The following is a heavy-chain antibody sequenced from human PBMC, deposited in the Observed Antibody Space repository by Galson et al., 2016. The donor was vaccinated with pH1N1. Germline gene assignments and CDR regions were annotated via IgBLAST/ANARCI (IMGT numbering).Heavy chain of an antibody. J-gene: IGHJ4*02. V-gene: IGHV1-46*03. D-gene: IGHD7-27*01. CDR1: GYIFTSDY. Sequence: SVKVSCKASGYIFTSDYFHWVRQAPGQGLEWMGVIDPSNGGTAFAQKLQGLVTMTRDTSTSTVYMELRGLKSADTAVYYCIRDLGRLRDFWGQGTLVTVSS. CDR2: IDPSNGGT. CDR3: IRDLGRLRDF.